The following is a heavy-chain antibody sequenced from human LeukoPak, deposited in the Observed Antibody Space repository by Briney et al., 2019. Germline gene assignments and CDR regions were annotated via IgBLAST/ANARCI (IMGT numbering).Heavy chain of an antibody. CDR2: INPNSGGT. Sequence: ASVKVSCKASGYTFTGYYMHWVRQAPGQGLEWMGWINPNSGGTLYAQKFQDRVTMTRDTSISTAYMELSRLRSDDTAAYYCATFILLTAITGDAFNIWGQGTMVTVSS. D-gene: IGHD2-21*02. CDR3: ATFILLTAITGDAFNI. V-gene: IGHV1-2*02. J-gene: IGHJ3*02. CDR1: GYTFTGYY.